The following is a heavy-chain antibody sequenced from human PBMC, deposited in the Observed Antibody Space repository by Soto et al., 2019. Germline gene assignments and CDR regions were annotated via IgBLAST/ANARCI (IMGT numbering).Heavy chain of an antibody. Sequence: PGGSLRLSCAASGFTFSSYAMSWVRQAPGKGLEWVSAISGSGGSTYYADSVKGRFTISRDNSKNTLYLQMNSLRAEDTAVYYCAKVSQTHIWFGEKYYYYGMDVWGQGTTVTVSS. V-gene: IGHV3-23*01. CDR3: AKVSQTHIWFGEKYYYYGMDV. CDR2: ISGSGGST. D-gene: IGHD3-10*01. J-gene: IGHJ6*02. CDR1: GFTFSSYA.